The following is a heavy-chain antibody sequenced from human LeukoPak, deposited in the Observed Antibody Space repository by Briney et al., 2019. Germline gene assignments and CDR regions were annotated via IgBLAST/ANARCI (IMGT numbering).Heavy chain of an antibody. D-gene: IGHD1-26*01. V-gene: IGHV1-46*01. CDR3: ASLTVGATLFDY. CDR1: GYTFTSYY. Sequence: ASVKVSCKASGYTFTSYYMHWVRQAPGQGLEWMGIINPSGGSTSYAQKFQGRVTMTRDTSTSTVYMELSSLRSEDTAVYYCASLTVGATLFDYWGRGTLVTVSS. J-gene: IGHJ4*02. CDR2: INPSGGST.